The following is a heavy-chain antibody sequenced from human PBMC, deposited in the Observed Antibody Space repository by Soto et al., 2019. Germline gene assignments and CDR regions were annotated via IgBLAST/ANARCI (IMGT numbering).Heavy chain of an antibody. J-gene: IGHJ6*02. Sequence: GGSLRLSCAASGFTFSSYDMHWVRQATGKGLEWVSAIGTAGETYYPGSVKGRFTISRENAKNSLYLQMNSLRAEDTAVYYCARARWGGDLDYSMDVWGQGTTVTVSS. CDR3: ARARWGGDLDYSMDV. D-gene: IGHD2-21*01. V-gene: IGHV3-13*01. CDR2: IGTAGET. CDR1: GFTFSSYD.